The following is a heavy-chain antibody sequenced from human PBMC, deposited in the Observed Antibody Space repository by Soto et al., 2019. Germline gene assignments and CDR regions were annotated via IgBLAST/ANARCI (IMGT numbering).Heavy chain of an antibody. CDR3: ERDVKWNPMNGMDV. CDR2: MSYDGTEK. D-gene: IGHD1-1*01. Sequence: GGSLRLSCAASGFTFINFAMHWVRQAPGKGLEWVAFMSYDGTEKYFEDSVKGRFTISRDNAKKTFFLEMNSLRPEDTAVYYCERDVKWNPMNGMDVWGQGTTVTVSS. J-gene: IGHJ6*02. V-gene: IGHV3-30-3*01. CDR1: GFTFINFA.